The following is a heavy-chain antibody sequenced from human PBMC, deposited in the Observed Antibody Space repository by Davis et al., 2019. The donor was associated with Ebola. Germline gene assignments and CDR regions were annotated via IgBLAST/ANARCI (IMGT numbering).Heavy chain of an antibody. V-gene: IGHV1-3*01. Sequence: ASVKVSCKAPGHTFSNYAMHWVRPAPGQRLEWMGWIHGGNGNRKYSQKFQGRVTITMDTSASTAYMELSSLRSEDTAVYYCARDESSGSWLRVPRTAFDYWGQGTLVTVSS. CDR2: IHGGNGNR. CDR1: GHTFSNYA. J-gene: IGHJ4*02. D-gene: IGHD6-19*01. CDR3: ARDESSGSWLRVPRTAFDY.